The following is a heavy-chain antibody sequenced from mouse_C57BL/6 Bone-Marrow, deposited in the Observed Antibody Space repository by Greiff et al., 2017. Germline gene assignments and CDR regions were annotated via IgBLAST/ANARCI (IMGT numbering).Heavy chain of an antibody. CDR2: IYPRSGNT. V-gene: IGHV1-81*01. D-gene: IGHD1-1*01. CDR3: ARGLRNYYGSTWFAY. CDR1: GYTFTSYG. Sequence: VQLQESGAELARPGASVKLSCKASGYTFTSYGISWVKQRTGQGIEWIGEIYPRSGNTYYNEKFKGKATLTAYKSSSTAYMELRSLTSEDAAVYFGARGLRNYYGSTWFAYWGQGTLVTVSA. J-gene: IGHJ3*01.